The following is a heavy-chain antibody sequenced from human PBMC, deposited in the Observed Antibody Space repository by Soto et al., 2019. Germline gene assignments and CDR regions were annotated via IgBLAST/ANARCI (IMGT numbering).Heavy chain of an antibody. CDR1: GFTFSSYS. CDR3: ARVPLIVVVPAAMIDY. V-gene: IGHV3-21*01. J-gene: IGHJ4*02. Sequence: GGSLRLSCAASGFTFSSYSMNWVRQAPGKGLEWVSSISSSSSYIYYADSVKGRFTISRDNAKNSLYLQMNSLRAEDTAVYYCARVPLIVVVPAAMIDYWGQGTLVTVSS. CDR2: ISSSSSYI. D-gene: IGHD2-2*01.